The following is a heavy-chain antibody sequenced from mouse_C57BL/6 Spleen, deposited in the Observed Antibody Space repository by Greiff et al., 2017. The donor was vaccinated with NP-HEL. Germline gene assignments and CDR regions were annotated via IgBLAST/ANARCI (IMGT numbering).Heavy chain of an antibody. CDR2: IDPNSGGT. CDR3: ARFPPYDGYLDY. CDR1: GYTFTSYW. D-gene: IGHD2-3*01. J-gene: IGHJ2*01. V-gene: IGHV1-72*01. Sequence: QVQLKQPGAELVKPGASVKLSCKASGYTFTSYWMHWVKQRPGRGLEWIGRIDPNSGGTKYNEKFKSKATLTVDKPSSTAYMQLSSLTSEDSAVYYCARFPPYDGYLDYWGQGTTLTVSS.